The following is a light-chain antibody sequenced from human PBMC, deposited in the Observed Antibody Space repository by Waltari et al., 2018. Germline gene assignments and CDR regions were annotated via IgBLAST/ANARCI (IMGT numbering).Light chain of an antibody. V-gene: IGKV3-11*01. CDR1: RSVNNR. J-gene: IGKJ3*01. CDR2: DAS. CDR3: QYRGHWPPGAT. Sequence: EIVLTQSPATLSLSPGERATLSCRASRSVNNRVAWYQQKPGPAPRLLIYDASKRATGIPARFSGSGSGTDFTLTISSLEPEDFAVYYCQYRGHWPPGATFGPGTKVEIK.